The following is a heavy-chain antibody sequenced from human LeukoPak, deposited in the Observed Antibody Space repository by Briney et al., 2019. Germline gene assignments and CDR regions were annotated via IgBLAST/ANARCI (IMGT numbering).Heavy chain of an antibody. CDR2: IIPIFGSP. J-gene: IGHJ6*04. V-gene: IGHV1-69*13. CDR3: ARDREGIAVVPAATPGWGMAV. CDR1: GGTFSSES. Sequence: SVKVSCKASGGTFSSESISWVRQAPGQGLEWMGGIIPIFGSPDYAEKFLGRVTLTPDESTSTVYMELTSLTSDDTAVYCCARDREGIAVVPAATPGWGMAVWGSGTTVTVSS. D-gene: IGHD2-2*02.